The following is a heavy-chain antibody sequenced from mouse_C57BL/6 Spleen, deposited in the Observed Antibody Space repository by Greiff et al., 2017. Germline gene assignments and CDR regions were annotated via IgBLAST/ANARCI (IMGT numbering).Heavy chain of an antibody. CDR2: ISYDGSN. CDR3: ARDGGNYGWYFDV. D-gene: IGHD2-1*01. CDR1: GYSITSGYY. V-gene: IGHV3-6*01. Sequence: DVQLQESGPGLVKPSQSLSLTCSVTGYSITSGYYWNWIRQFPGNKLEWMGYISYDGSNNYNPSLKNRISITRYTSKNQFFLKLNSVTTEDTATYYCARDGGNYGWYFDVWGTGTTGTVSS. J-gene: IGHJ1*03.